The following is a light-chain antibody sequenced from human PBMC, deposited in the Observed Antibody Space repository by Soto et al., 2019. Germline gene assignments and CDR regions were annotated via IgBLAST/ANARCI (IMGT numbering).Light chain of an antibody. CDR1: SSNIGSNT. J-gene: IGLJ1*01. Sequence: QSVPTQPPSASGTPGQRVTISCSGSSSNIGSNTVNWYQQLPGTAPKLLIYSNNQRPSGVPDRFSGSKSGTSASLAISGLQSEDEADYYCAAWDDSLNGVFGTGTKLTVL. CDR2: SNN. V-gene: IGLV1-44*01. CDR3: AAWDDSLNGV.